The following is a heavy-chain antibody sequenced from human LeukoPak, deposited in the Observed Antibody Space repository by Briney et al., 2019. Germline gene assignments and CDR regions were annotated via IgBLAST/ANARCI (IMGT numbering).Heavy chain of an antibody. D-gene: IGHD1-26*01. CDR3: ARDPHLMWELPSGAFDI. CDR2: ISYDGSNK. CDR1: GFTFSSYA. J-gene: IGHJ3*02. Sequence: GGSLRLSCAASGFTFSSYAMHWVRQAPGKGLEWVAVISYDGSNKYYADSVKGRFTISRDNSKNTLYLQMNSLRAEDTAVYYCARDPHLMWELPSGAFDIWGQGTMVTVSS. V-gene: IGHV3-30-3*01.